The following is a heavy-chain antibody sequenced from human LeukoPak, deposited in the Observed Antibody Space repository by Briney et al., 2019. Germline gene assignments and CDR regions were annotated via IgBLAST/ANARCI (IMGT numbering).Heavy chain of an antibody. V-gene: IGHV3-15*07. J-gene: IGHJ4*02. Sequence: PGGALRLSCAAYGFTFNNAWMNWVRQAPGKGLEWVGRFKSKTDGGTIDYAAPVKGRFTISRDDSKNTLYLQMNSLKTEDTAVYYCTTGGYRYGDDYWGQGTLVTVSS. D-gene: IGHD5-18*01. CDR1: GFTFNNAW. CDR3: TTGGYRYGDDY. CDR2: FKSKTDGGTI.